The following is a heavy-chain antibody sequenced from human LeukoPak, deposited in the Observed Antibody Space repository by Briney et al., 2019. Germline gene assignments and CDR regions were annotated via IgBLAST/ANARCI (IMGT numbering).Heavy chain of an antibody. CDR3: TRTQYCNGGSCYTEVAY. CDR1: GGSFSGYY. V-gene: IGHV4-34*01. CDR2: INHSGST. Sequence: SETLSLTCAVYGGSFSGYYWSWIRQPPGKGLEWIGEINHSGSTNYNPSLKSRATIYADTSKNQFSLRLDSVTAADTAVYYCTRTQYCNGGSCYTEVAYWGQGTLVTVSS. D-gene: IGHD2-15*01. J-gene: IGHJ4*02.